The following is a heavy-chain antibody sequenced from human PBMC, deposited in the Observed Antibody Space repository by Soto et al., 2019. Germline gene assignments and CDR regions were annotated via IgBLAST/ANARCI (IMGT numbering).Heavy chain of an antibody. CDR3: ARPHEIQMALFRPYYYYAFDV. CDR1: GYTFTNFD. J-gene: IGHJ6*02. D-gene: IGHD3-10*01. CDR2: MNPNSGNT. Sequence: QVQLVQSGAEVKKPGASVKVSCKASGYTFTNFDINWVRQTTGQGLEWMGWMNPNSGNTGYAQKFQGRVTMTRDNARNTAYMELSSLTSDDTALYYCARPHEIQMALFRPYYYYAFDVWGQGTTVTV. V-gene: IGHV1-8*01.